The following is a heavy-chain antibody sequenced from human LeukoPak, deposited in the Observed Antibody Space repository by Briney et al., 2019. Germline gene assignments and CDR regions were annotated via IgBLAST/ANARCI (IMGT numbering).Heavy chain of an antibody. CDR1: GFTVSSNY. D-gene: IGHD2-8*01. Sequence: PGGSLRLSCAASGFTVSSNYMSWVRQAPGKGLEWVSAISGSGGSTYYADSVKGRFTISRDNSKNTLYLQMNSLRAEDTAVYYCAKDQYCTNGVCYTFAWFDPWGQGTLVTVSS. CDR3: AKDQYCTNGVCYTFAWFDP. CDR2: ISGSGGST. J-gene: IGHJ5*02. V-gene: IGHV3-23*01.